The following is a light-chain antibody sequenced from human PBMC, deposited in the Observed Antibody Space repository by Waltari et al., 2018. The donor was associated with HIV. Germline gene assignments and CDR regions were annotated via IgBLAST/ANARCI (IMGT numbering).Light chain of an antibody. CDR3: ASWDGSLNGWV. J-gene: IGLJ3*02. V-gene: IGLV1-44*01. CDR2: NNN. CDR1: SSDIGRDT. Sequence: QSVLTQPPSASGTPGQRVTISCSGGSSDIGRDTVNWYQHLPGTAPKLLIYNNNRRPSGVPARFSGSKSGTSASLAISGLQSEDEADYYCASWDGSLNGWVFGGGTKLTVL.